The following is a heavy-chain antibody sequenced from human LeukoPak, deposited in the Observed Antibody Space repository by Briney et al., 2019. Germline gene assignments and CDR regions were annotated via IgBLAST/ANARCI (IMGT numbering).Heavy chain of an antibody. CDR3: ARNYGDYWNWGFDP. CDR1: GFTFSDYY. D-gene: IGHD4-17*01. J-gene: IGHJ5*02. CDR2: ISSSGSTI. Sequence: GGSLRLSCAASGFTFSDYYMSWIRQAPGKGLEWVSYISSSGSTIYYADSVKGRSTISRDNAKNSLYLQMNSLRAEDTAVYYCARNYGDYWNWGFDPWGQGTLVTVSS. V-gene: IGHV3-11*04.